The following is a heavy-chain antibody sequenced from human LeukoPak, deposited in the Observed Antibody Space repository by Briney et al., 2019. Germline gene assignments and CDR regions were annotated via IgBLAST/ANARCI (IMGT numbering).Heavy chain of an antibody. Sequence: SVKVSCKASGGTFSSYAISWVRQAPGQGLEWMGGIIPIFDTANYAQKFQGRVTITTDESTSTAYMELSSLRSEDTAVYYCARQTLTRDGYNLGYFDYWGQGTLVTVSS. CDR3: ARQTLTRDGYNLGYFDY. D-gene: IGHD5-24*01. V-gene: IGHV1-69*05. CDR1: GGTFSSYA. J-gene: IGHJ4*02. CDR2: IIPIFDTA.